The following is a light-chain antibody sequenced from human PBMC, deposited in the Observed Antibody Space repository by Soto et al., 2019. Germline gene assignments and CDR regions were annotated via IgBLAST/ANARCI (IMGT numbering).Light chain of an antibody. CDR2: GAS. J-gene: IGKJ4*01. CDR1: QSVSSNY. CDR3: QQYGSSPLT. Sequence: EIVLTQSPGTLSLSPGESATLSCRASQSVSSNYLAWYQQQPGQAPRLLIYGASSRATGIPDRFSGSGSGTDFTLIISRPEPEDFAVYYCQQYGSSPLTFGGGTKVEIK. V-gene: IGKV3-20*01.